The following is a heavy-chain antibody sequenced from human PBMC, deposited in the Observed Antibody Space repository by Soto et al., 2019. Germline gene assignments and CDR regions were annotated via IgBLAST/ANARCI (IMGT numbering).Heavy chain of an antibody. CDR3: ARDPQTGDAVHIFDM. CDR2: INAGNGNI. Sequence: QVQLVQSGAEVKKPGASMKLSCKTSGFTFSSYAMHWVRQAPGQGLEWMGWINAGNGNIKYSPKFQGRVTITRDTCANTAYMELSSLRSEDTAWYYCARDPQTGDAVHIFDMLGQGTMVTVSS. J-gene: IGHJ3*02. D-gene: IGHD3-10*01. CDR1: GFTFSSYA. V-gene: IGHV1-3*01.